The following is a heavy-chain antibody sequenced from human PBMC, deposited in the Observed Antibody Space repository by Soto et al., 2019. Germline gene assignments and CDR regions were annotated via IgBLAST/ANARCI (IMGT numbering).Heavy chain of an antibody. CDR1: GFTVGNNY. CDR3: AKDGRGSGSHYNSFGY. CDR2: IYSTGTT. V-gene: IGHV3-53*01. J-gene: IGHJ4*02. D-gene: IGHD3-10*01. Sequence: ESGGGLIQPGGSLRLSCAASGFTVGNNYMSWVRQVPGKRLEWVSLIYSTGTTRYADSVKGRFTVSRDNAKNTLYLQMNSLRAEDTAVYYCAKDGRGSGSHYNSFGYWGQGTLVTVSS.